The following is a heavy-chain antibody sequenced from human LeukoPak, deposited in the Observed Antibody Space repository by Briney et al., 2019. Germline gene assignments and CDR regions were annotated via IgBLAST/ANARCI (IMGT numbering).Heavy chain of an antibody. CDR3: ARPQDGSFVFDI. D-gene: IGHD1-26*01. CDR1: GYSSTNYW. Sequence: GESLRISCKGSGYSSTNYWISWVRQMPGKGLEWMGRIDPGDSYPNYSPPFQGQVTISADKSISTAYLQWSSLKPSDTAMYYCARPQDGSFVFDIWGQGTMVTVSS. J-gene: IGHJ3*02. V-gene: IGHV5-10-1*01. CDR2: IDPGDSYP.